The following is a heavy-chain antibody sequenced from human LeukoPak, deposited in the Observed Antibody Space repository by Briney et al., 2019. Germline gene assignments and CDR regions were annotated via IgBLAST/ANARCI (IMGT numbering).Heavy chain of an antibody. CDR1: GGSISSGGYY. CDR2: IYYSGST. D-gene: IGHD3-10*01. J-gene: IGHJ4*02. Sequence: SQTLSLTCTVSGGSISSGGYYWSWIRQHPGKGLEWIGYIYYSGSTYYNPSLKSRVTISVDTSKNQFSLKLSSVTAADTAVYYCARRLVRGATTRTFDYWGQGTLVTVSS. CDR3: ARRLVRGATTRTFDY. V-gene: IGHV4-31*03.